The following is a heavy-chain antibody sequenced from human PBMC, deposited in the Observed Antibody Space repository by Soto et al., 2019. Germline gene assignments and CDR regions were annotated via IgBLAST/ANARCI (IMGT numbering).Heavy chain of an antibody. J-gene: IGHJ4*02. CDR3: AKDPSITGTTNTPDY. D-gene: IGHD1-20*01. V-gene: IGHV3-23*01. Sequence: HPGGSLRLSCAASGFTFSNYAMSWVRQAPGKGLEWVSAISGSGGSTYYADSVKGRFTISRDNSKNTLYLQMNSLRAEDTAVYYCAKDPSITGTTNTPDYWGQGTLVTVSS. CDR2: ISGSGGST. CDR1: GFTFSNYA.